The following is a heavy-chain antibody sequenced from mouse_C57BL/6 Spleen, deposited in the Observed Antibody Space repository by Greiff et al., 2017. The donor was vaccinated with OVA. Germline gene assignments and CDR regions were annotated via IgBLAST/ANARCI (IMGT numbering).Heavy chain of an antibody. V-gene: IGHV5S21*01. J-gene: IGHJ4*01. CDR3: TRGGEDDYAMDY. CDR1: GFTFSSYA. CDR2: ISSGGDYI. Sequence: EVMLVESGEGLVKPGGSLKLSCAASGFTFSSYAMSWVRQTPEKRLEWVAYISSGGDYIYYADTVKGRFTISRDNARNTLYLQMSSLKSEDTAMYYCTRGGEDDYAMDYWGQGTSVTVSS.